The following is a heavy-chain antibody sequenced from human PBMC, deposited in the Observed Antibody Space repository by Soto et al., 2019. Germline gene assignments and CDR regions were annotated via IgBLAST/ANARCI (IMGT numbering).Heavy chain of an antibody. CDR1: GYTFTSYD. V-gene: IGHV1-8*01. CDR2: MNPNSGNT. CDR3: ARTLCGNNVDY. D-gene: IGHD1-1*01. J-gene: IGHJ4*02. Sequence: QVQLVQSGAEVKKPGASVKVSCKASGYTFTSYDINWVRQATGQGLEWMGWMNPNSGNTGYAQKFQGRVTMTRNTSISTRHMELSRPRAEDTTVYYCARTLCGNNVDYWGQGSLVTVSS.